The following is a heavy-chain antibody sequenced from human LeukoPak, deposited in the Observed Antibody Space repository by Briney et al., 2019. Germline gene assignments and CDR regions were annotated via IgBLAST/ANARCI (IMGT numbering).Heavy chain of an antibody. CDR1: GGSFSGYY. V-gene: IGHV4-34*01. Sequence: PSETLSLTCAVYGGSFSGYYRSWIRQPPGKGLEWIGEINHSGSTNYNPSLKSRVTISVDTSKNQFSLKLSSVTAADTAVYYCASRPAHQTHRIAAAVPFDYWGQGTLVTVSS. CDR2: INHSGST. J-gene: IGHJ4*02. D-gene: IGHD6-13*01. CDR3: ASRPAHQTHRIAAAVPFDY.